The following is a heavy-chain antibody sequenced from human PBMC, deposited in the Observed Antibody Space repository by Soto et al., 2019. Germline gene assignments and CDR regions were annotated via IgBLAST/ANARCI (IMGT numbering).Heavy chain of an antibody. CDR2: IHYSGTT. CDR3: ARGVDYYATSGYFSFDS. CDR1: GFTFSSYS. D-gene: IGHD3-16*01. V-gene: IGHV4-59*01. J-gene: IGHJ4*01. Sequence: GSLRLSCAASGFTFSSYSMNWVRQAPGKGLEWIANIHYSGTTNYNPSLASRVTLSVDTSKNQFSLKMTSVTAADRAMYFCARGVDYYATSGYFSFDSWGQGIPVTVSS.